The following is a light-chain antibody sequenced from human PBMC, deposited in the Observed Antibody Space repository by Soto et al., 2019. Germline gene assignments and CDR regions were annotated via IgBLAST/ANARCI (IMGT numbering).Light chain of an antibody. V-gene: IGKV3-15*01. J-gene: IGKJ1*01. CDR3: QQYNNWWT. CDR2: GAS. CDR1: QSVGTF. Sequence: EIVLTQSPATLSLSPGERATLSCRASQSVGTFLAWYQHKPGQAPRLLIYGASTRATGIPARFSGSGSGTEFTLTISSLQSEDFAVYYCQQYNNWWTFGQGTKV.